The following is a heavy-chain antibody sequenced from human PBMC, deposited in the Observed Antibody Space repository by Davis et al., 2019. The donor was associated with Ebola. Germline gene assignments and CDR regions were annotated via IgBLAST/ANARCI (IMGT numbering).Heavy chain of an antibody. CDR1: GFTFSSYG. J-gene: IGHJ6*02. D-gene: IGHD3-9*01. V-gene: IGHV3-30*02. Sequence: GESLKISCAASGFTFSSYGMHWVRQAPGKGLEWVAFIRYDGSNKYYADSVKGRFTISRDNSKNTLYLQMNSLRAEDTAVYYCARDQVAYYDILTGEDGMDVWGQGTTVTVSS. CDR2: IRYDGSNK. CDR3: ARDQVAYYDILTGEDGMDV.